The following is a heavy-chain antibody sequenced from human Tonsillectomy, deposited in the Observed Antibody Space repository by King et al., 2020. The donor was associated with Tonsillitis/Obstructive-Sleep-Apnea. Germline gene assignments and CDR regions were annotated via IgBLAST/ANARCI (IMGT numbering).Heavy chain of an antibody. CDR3: ASGRAAAAPDY. CDR2: IYYSGCP. D-gene: IGHD6-13*01. V-gene: IGHV4-39*01. CDR1: GGSISSSSYY. J-gene: IGHJ4*02. Sequence: QLQESGPGLVKPSETLSLTCTVSGGSISSSSYYWGWSRQPPEKGLEWNGSIYYSGCPYNNPSLKSRVTISVETSKNPFSLKLSFVTAADTAVYYCASGRAAAAPDYWGQGTLVTVSS.